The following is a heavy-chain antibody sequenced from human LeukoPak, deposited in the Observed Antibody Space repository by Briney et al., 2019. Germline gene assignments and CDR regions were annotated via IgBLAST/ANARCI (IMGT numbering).Heavy chain of an antibody. CDR2: INHSGST. V-gene: IGHV4-34*01. Sequence: SETLSLTCAVYGGSFSGYYWSWIRQPPGKGLEWIGEINHSGSTNYNPSLKSRVTISVDASENQFSLKLSSVTAADTAVYYCARGHCSSTSCSDPWGQGTLVTVSS. CDR1: GGSFSGYY. CDR3: ARGHCSSTSCSDP. J-gene: IGHJ5*02. D-gene: IGHD2-2*01.